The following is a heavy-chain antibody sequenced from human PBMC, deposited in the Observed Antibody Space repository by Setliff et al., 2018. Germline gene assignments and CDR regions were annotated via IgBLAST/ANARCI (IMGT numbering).Heavy chain of an antibody. J-gene: IGHJ4*02. Sequence: PSETLSLTCTVSGGSISSSSYYWGWIRQPPGKGLEWIGSIYYSGSTYYNPSLKSRVTISVDTSKNQFSLKLSSVTAADTAVYYCASVVEDYYDSSGYFLPSYYFDYWGQGTLVTVSS. CDR3: ASVVEDYYDSSGYFLPSYYFDY. V-gene: IGHV4-39*07. CDR2: IYYSGST. CDR1: GGSISSSSYY. D-gene: IGHD3-22*01.